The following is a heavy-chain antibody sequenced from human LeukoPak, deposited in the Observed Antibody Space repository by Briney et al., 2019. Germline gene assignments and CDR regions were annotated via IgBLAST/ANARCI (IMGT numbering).Heavy chain of an antibody. CDR1: GYTFTSYD. D-gene: IGHD2-2*01. Sequence: ASVKVSCKASGYTFTSYDINWVRQATGQGLEWMGWMDPNSGNTGYAQKFQGRVTMTRNTSISTAYMELSSLRSEDTAVYYCATRTVGYCSSTSCQGGFFDYWGQGTLVTVSS. V-gene: IGHV1-8*01. CDR3: ATRTVGYCSSTSCQGGFFDY. CDR2: MDPNSGNT. J-gene: IGHJ4*02.